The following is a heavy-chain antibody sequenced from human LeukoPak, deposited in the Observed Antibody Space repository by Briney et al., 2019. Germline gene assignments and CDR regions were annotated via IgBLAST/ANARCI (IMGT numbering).Heavy chain of an antibody. CDR2: ISAYNGNT. V-gene: IGHV1-18*01. CDR3: ARSITIFGVVIIGVGQPPDY. J-gene: IGHJ4*02. D-gene: IGHD3-3*01. Sequence: ASVKVSCKASGYTFTSYGISWVRQAPGQGHEWMGWISAYNGNTNYAQKLQGSVTMTTDTSTSTAYMELRSLRSDDTAVYYCARSITIFGVVIIGVGQPPDYWGQGTLVTVSS. CDR1: GYTFTSYG.